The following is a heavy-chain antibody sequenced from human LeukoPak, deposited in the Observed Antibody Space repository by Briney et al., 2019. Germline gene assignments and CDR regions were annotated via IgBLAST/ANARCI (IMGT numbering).Heavy chain of an antibody. CDR1: GFTFSSYW. CDR3: AKAPNSGGNCYDASDV. Sequence: PGGSLRLSCAASGFTFSSYWMSWVRQAPGKGLEWVSAISGSGATTYYTDSAKGRFTISRDNSKITLYLQMDSLRAEDTAMYYCAKAPNSGGNCYDASDVWGQGTMVTVSS. CDR2: ISGSGATT. D-gene: IGHD2-15*01. J-gene: IGHJ3*01. V-gene: IGHV3-23*01.